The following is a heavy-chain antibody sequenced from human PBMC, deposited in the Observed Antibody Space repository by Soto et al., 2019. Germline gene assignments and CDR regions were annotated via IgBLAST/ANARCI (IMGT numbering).Heavy chain of an antibody. V-gene: IGHV4-30-4*01. J-gene: IGHJ6*02. D-gene: IGHD3-3*01. CDR3: ARGPQRITMFGADYYGMDV. CDR2: IYYSGST. CDR1: GGSISSGDYY. Sequence: QVQLQESGPGLVKPSQTLSLTCTVSGGSISSGDYYWSWIRQPPGKGLEWIGYIYYSGSTYYNPSHKSRVTISVDTSKNQFSLKLSSVTAAYTAMYYCARGPQRITMFGADYYGMDVWGQGTTVTVSS.